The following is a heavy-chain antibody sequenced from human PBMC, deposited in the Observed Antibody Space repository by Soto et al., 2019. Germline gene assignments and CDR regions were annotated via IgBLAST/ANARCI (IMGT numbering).Heavy chain of an antibody. J-gene: IGHJ4*02. CDR2: IIPIFGTA. D-gene: IGHD5-12*01. V-gene: IGHV1-69*01. CDR3: AREGDGYNTYYFDY. CDR1: GGTFSSYA. Sequence: KVSCKASGGTFSSYAISWVRQAPGQGLEWMGGIIPIFGTANYAQKFQGRVTITADESTSTAYMELSSLRSEDTAVYYCAREGDGYNTYYFDYWGQGTLVTVSS.